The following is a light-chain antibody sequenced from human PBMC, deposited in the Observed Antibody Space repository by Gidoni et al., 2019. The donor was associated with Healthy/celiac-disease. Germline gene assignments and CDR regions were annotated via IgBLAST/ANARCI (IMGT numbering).Light chain of an antibody. V-gene: IGLV3-1*01. J-gene: IGLJ3*02. CDR1: KLGDKY. Sequence: SYELPHPPSGPVPPGQTASITCSGDKLGDKYACWYQQKPGQSPVLVIYQDSKRPSGIPERFSGSNSGNTATLTISGTQAMDEADYYCQAWDSSTAVFGGGTKLTVL. CDR2: QDS. CDR3: QAWDSSTAV.